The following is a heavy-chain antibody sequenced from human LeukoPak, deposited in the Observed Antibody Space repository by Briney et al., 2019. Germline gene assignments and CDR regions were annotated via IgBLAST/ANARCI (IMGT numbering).Heavy chain of an antibody. J-gene: IGHJ6*03. D-gene: IGHD6-19*01. CDR3: ARSSWYGTPTTLSMDV. V-gene: IGHV3-7*01. CDR2: IKQDGGKK. Sequence: GGSLRLSCAASGFTFSSYWMSWVRQAPGKGLEWGANIKQDGGKKYYVDSVKGRFTISRDNAKNSLYLQMNSLRAEDTAVYYCARSSWYGTPTTLSMDVWGKGTTVTVSS. CDR1: GFTFSSYW.